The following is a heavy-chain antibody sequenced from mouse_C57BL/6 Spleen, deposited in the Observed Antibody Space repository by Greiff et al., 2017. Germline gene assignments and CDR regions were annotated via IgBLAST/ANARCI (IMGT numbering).Heavy chain of an antibody. Sequence: VQLKQSGPELVKPGASVKISCKASGYSFTGYYMNWVKQSPEKSLEWIGEINPSTGGTTYNQKFKAKATLTVDKSSSTAYMQLKSLTSEDSAVYYCARHGYNYAMDYWGQGTSVTVSS. CDR2: INPSTGGT. CDR3: ARHGYNYAMDY. CDR1: GYSFTGYY. V-gene: IGHV1-42*01. D-gene: IGHD2-2*01. J-gene: IGHJ4*01.